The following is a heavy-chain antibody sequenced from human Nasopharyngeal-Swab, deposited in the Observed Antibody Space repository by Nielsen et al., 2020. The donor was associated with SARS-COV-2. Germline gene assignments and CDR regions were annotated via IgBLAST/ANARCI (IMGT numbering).Heavy chain of an antibody. J-gene: IGHJ4*02. V-gene: IGHV3-9*01. CDR2: INWNSGSI. D-gene: IGHD1-26*01. Sequence: SLKISCAASGFTFDDYAMHWVRQAPGRGLEWVSAINWNSGSIGYADSVRGRFTISRDNAKSSLYLQMNSLRTEDTALYYCAKVNSGGYLHYSFDYWGQGALVTVSS. CDR1: GFTFDDYA. CDR3: AKVNSGGYLHYSFDY.